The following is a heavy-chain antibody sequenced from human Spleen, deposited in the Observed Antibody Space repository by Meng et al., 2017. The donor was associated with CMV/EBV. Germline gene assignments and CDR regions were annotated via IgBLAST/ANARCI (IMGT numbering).Heavy chain of an antibody. Sequence: GESLKISCAASGFTFSSYWMSWVRQAPGKGLEWVANIKQDGSEKYYVDSVKGRFTISRDNAKNSLYLQMNSLRAEDTAVYYCARDLGSSSSVGDYWGQGTLVTVSS. V-gene: IGHV3-7*01. J-gene: IGHJ4*02. CDR3: ARDLGSSSSVGDY. CDR1: GFTFSSYW. D-gene: IGHD6-6*01. CDR2: IKQDGSEK.